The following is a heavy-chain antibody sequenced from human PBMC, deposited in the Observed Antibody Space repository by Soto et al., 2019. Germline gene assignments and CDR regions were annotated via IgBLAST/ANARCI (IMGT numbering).Heavy chain of an antibody. Sequence: GGSLRLSCAASEFTFSTYDMSWVRQAPGKGLEWVSTISASGGSTYYADSVKGRFTISRDNSKNTLYVQMNSLRAEDTAIYYCANLATKTGGFWGQGTLVTVSS. D-gene: IGHD3-3*02. CDR1: EFTFSTYD. V-gene: IGHV3-23*01. J-gene: IGHJ4*02. CDR2: ISASGGST. CDR3: ANLATKTGGF.